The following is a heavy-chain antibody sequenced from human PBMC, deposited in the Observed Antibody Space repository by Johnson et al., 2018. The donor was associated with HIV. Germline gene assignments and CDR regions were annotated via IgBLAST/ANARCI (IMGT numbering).Heavy chain of an antibody. CDR1: GFTVSSNY. D-gene: IGHD1-14*01. J-gene: IGHJ3*02. CDR2: ISGSGGST. CDR3: AKDPNPGGDAFDI. V-gene: IGHV3-23*04. Sequence: VKLVESGGGLVQPGGSLRLSCAASGFTVSSNYMSWVRQAPGKGLEWVSVISGSGGSTYYADSVKGRFTISRDNSKNTLYLQMNSLRAEDTAVYYCAKDPNPGGDAFDIWGQGTMVTVSS.